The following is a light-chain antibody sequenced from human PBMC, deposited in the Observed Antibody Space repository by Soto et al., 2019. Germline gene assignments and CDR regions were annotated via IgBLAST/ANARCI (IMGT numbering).Light chain of an antibody. V-gene: IGLV2-8*01. J-gene: IGLJ2*01. CDR3: SSFAGSDNVV. CDR1: SSDVGGYFS. CDR2: EVN. Sequence: QSVLTQPPSASGSPGQSVTISCTGTSSDVGGYFSVSWFQQHPGKAPKLMIYEVNKRPSGVPGRFSGSKSGNTASLTVSGLQTGDEADYYCSSFAGSDNVVFGGGTKLTVL.